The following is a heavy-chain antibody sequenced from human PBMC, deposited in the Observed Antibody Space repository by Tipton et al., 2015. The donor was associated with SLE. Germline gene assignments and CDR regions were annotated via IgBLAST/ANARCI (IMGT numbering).Heavy chain of an antibody. V-gene: IGHV3-30*04. J-gene: IGHJ3*02. CDR2: ISYDGSNK. CDR3: AKDTAVAAFDAFDI. CDR1: GFTFSSYA. D-gene: IGHD6-19*01. Sequence: RSLRLSCAASGFTFSSYAMHWVRQAPGKGLEWVAVISYDGSNKYYADSVKGRFTISRDNSKNTLYLQMNSLRAEDTAVYYCAKDTAVAAFDAFDIWGQGTMVTVSS.